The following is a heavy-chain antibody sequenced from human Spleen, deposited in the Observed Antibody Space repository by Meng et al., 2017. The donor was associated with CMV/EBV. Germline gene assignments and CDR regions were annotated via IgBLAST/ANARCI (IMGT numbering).Heavy chain of an antibody. D-gene: IGHD6-6*01. CDR2: ISHDGSNE. CDR1: GFSFKVYA. CDR3: ARATAPRPAFYYYYGMDV. Sequence: GGSLRLSCVASGFSFKVYAIHWVRQAPGKGLEWLAIISHDGSNEFYADSVKGRFTISRDNSKNTLYLQVTSLRAEDTAVYYCARATAPRPAFYYYYGMDVWGQGTTVTVSS. V-gene: IGHV3-30*04. J-gene: IGHJ6*02.